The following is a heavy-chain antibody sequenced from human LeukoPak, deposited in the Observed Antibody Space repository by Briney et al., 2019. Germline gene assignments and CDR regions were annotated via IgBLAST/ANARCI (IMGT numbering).Heavy chain of an antibody. J-gene: IGHJ5*02. D-gene: IGHD2-15*01. V-gene: IGHV4-31*03. Sequence: PSQTLSLTCTVSGGSITSGGYYWSWIRQHPGKGLEWIGYISYSGSTYYNPSLESRIAISIDPSKSQFSLQLTSVTAADAAVYYCARSYCSGGTCSSENWFDPWGQGTLVTVSS. CDR2: ISYSGST. CDR3: ARSYCSGGTCSSENWFDP. CDR1: GGSITSGGYY.